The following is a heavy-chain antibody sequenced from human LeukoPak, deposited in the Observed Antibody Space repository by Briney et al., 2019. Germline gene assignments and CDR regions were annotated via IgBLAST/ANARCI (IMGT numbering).Heavy chain of an antibody. D-gene: IGHD3-9*01. V-gene: IGHV3-30*02. CDR1: GFTLSSYG. CDR2: IRYDGSNK. Sequence: GGSLRLSCAACGFTLSSYGMHWVRQAPGKGVEWVAFIRYDGSNKYYADSVKGRFTISRDNSKNTVYLQMNSRRGEDMGVYYCAKAPQSPPGRYFDWLLSDYWGQGTLVTVSS. J-gene: IGHJ4*02. CDR3: AKAPQSPPGRYFDWLLSDY.